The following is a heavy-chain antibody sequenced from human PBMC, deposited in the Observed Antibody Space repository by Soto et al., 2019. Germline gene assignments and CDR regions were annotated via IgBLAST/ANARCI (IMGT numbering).Heavy chain of an antibody. J-gene: IGHJ5*02. V-gene: IGHV4-31*03. D-gene: IGHD6-13*01. Sequence: SETLSLTCTVSGGSISSGGYYWSWIRQHPGKGLEWIGYIYYSGSTYYNPSLKSRVTISVDTSKNQFSLKLSSVTAADTAVYYCASGVYYDDRRWFDPWGQGTLVTVSS. CDR1: GGSISSGGYY. CDR3: ASGVYYDDRRWFDP. CDR2: IYYSGST.